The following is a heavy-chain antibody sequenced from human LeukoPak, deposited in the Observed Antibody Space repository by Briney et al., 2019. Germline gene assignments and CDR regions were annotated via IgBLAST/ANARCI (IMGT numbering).Heavy chain of an antibody. CDR1: GGSISSGDYY. CDR3: ARVGAAAGDNWFDP. Sequence: SETLSLTCTVSGGSISSGDYYWSWIRQPPGKGLEWIGYIYYSGSTYYNPSLKSRVTMSVDTSKNQFSLKLSSVTAADTAVYYCARVGAAAGDNWFDPWGQGTLVTVSS. CDR2: IYYSGST. D-gene: IGHD6-13*01. J-gene: IGHJ5*02. V-gene: IGHV4-30-4*01.